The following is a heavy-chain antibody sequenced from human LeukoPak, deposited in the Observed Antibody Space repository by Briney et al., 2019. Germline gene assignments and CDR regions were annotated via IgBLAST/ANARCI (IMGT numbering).Heavy chain of an antibody. V-gene: IGHV4-59*01. CDR1: GGSISSYY. D-gene: IGHD4-17*01. CDR3: ARAAGEFLDY. CDR2: IYYSGST. J-gene: IGHJ4*02. Sequence: PSETLSLTCTVSGGSISSYYWSWIRQPPGKGLEWIGYIYYSGSTNYNPSLKSRVTISVDTSKNQFSLKLSSVTAADTAVYYCARAAGEFLDYWGQGTLVTVSS.